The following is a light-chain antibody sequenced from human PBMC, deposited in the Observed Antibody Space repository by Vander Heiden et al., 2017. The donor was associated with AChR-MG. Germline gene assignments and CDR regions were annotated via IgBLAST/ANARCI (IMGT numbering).Light chain of an antibody. V-gene: IGKV1-33*01. CDR2: DAS. J-gene: IGKJ2*01. CDR3: QQYDSLPPMYT. CDR1: QDISTS. Sequence: DIQMTQSPSSLSASVGDRVTITCQASQDISTSLNWYQQKPGKAPKLLIYDASNLETGVPARFSGSGSGTEFTFTITSLQPEDIATYYCQQYDSLPPMYTFGQGTKLEIK.